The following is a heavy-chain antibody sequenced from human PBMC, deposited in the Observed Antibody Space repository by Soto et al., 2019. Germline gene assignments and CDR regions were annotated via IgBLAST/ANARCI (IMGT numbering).Heavy chain of an antibody. Sequence: QVQLVQSGAEVKKPGSSVKVSCKASGGTFSSYAISWVRQAPGQGLEWMGGIIPIFGTANYAQKFQGRVTSTADESPSTAYMELSSLRSEDTAVYYGASRASFVVVIIPDYYYYGMDVWGQGTTVTGSS. V-gene: IGHV1-69*01. J-gene: IGHJ6*02. D-gene: IGHD3-3*01. CDR1: GGTFSSYA. CDR3: ASRASFVVVIIPDYYYYGMDV. CDR2: IIPIFGTA.